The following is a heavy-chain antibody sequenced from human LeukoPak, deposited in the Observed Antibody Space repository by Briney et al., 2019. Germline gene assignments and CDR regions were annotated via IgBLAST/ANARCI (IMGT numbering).Heavy chain of an antibody. CDR3: AIGRLRRLYYYYYYMDV. J-gene: IGHJ6*03. D-gene: IGHD5/OR15-5a*01. CDR2: MNPNSGNT. Sequence: ASVKVSCKASGYTFTSYDITWVRQATGQGLEWMGWMNPNSGNTGYAQKFQGRVTMTRNTSISTAYMELSSLRSEDTAVYYCAIGRLRRLYYYYYYMDVWGKGTTLTVSS. V-gene: IGHV1-8*01. CDR1: GYTFTSYD.